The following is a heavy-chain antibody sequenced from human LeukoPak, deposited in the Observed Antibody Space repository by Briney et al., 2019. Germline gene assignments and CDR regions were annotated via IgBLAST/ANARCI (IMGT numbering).Heavy chain of an antibody. CDR1: GYSISSGYY. CDR2: IYHSGST. Sequence: SETLSLTCAVSGYSISSGYYWGWIRQPPGKGLEWIGSIYHSGSTYYNPSLKSRVTISVDTSKNQFSLKLSSVTAADTAVYYCARHGFGWAYWGQGTLVTVSS. CDR3: ARHGFGWAY. D-gene: IGHD3-3*01. V-gene: IGHV4-38-2*01. J-gene: IGHJ4*02.